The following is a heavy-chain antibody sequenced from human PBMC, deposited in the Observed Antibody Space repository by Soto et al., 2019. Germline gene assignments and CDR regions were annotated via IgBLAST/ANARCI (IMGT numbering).Heavy chain of an antibody. CDR2: ISSSSSTI. CDR3: ATLQVVVVAATLNGMDV. V-gene: IGHV3-48*02. CDR1: GFTFSSYS. D-gene: IGHD2-15*01. Sequence: GGSLRLSCAASGFTFSSYSMNWVRQAPGKGLEWVSYISSSSSTIYYADSVKGRFTISRDNAKNSLYLQMNSLRDEDTAVYYCATLQVVVVAATLNGMDVWGQGTTVTVSS. J-gene: IGHJ6*02.